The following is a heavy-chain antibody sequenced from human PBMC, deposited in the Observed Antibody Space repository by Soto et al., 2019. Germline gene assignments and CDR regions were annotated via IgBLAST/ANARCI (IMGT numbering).Heavy chain of an antibody. D-gene: IGHD3-10*01. V-gene: IGHV4-30-4*01. CDR2: IYYSGST. CDR1: GGSISSGDYY. CDR3: ARVGGFGATTIDY. Sequence: QVQLQESGPGLVKPSQTLSLTCTVSGGSISSGDYYWSWIRQPPGKGLEWIGYIYYSGSTYYNPSLKSRGTISVDTSKNQFSLKLSSVTAADTAVYYCARVGGFGATTIDYWGQGTLVTVSS. J-gene: IGHJ4*02.